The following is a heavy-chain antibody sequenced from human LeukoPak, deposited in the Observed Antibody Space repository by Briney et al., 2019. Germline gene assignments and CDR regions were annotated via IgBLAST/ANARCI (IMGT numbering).Heavy chain of an antibody. CDR1: GGSISSSSYY. CDR3: ARGITMIVVDWFDP. V-gene: IGHV4-39*07. CDR2: IYYSGST. D-gene: IGHD3-22*01. J-gene: IGHJ5*02. Sequence: SETLSLTCTVSGGSISSSSYYWGWIRQPPGTGLEWIGSIYYSGSTYYNPSPKSRVTISVDTSKNQFSLKLSSVTAADTAVYYCARGITMIVVDWFDPWGQGTLVTVSS.